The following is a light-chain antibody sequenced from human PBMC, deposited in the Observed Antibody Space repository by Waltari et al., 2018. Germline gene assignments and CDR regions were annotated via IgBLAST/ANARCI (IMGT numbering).Light chain of an antibody. V-gene: IGLV3-19*01. CDR2: GKN. Sequence: SSEMTQDPAVSVALGQTVRITCQGESLRSYYASWYQQKPGQAPVLVIYGKNNRPSGIPDRFSGSSSGNTASLTITGAQAEDEADYYCNSRDSSGNLLFGGGTKLTVL. CDR1: SLRSYY. CDR3: NSRDSSGNLL. J-gene: IGLJ2*01.